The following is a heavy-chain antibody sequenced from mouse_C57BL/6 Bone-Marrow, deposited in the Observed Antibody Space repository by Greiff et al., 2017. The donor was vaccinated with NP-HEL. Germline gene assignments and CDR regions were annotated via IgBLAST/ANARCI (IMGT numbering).Heavy chain of an antibody. V-gene: IGHV1-15*01. Sequence: VHLVESGAELVRPGASVTLPCKASGYTFTDYEMHWVKQTSVHGLEWIGAIDPETGGTAYNQTFKGKAILTADKSSSTAYMELRSLTSEDSAVYYCTRKKGGYGYSAYWGQGTLVTVSA. CDR3: TRKKGGYGYSAY. CDR2: IDPETGGT. J-gene: IGHJ3*01. D-gene: IGHD2-2*01. CDR1: GYTFTDYE.